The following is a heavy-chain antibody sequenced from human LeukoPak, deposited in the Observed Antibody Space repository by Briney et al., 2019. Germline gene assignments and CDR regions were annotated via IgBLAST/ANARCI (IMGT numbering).Heavy chain of an antibody. CDR1: GYTFTSYG. V-gene: IGHV1-18*01. CDR3: ARYVAVAGTGLVNYYYMDV. CDR2: ISAYNGNT. J-gene: IGHJ6*03. Sequence: GASVKVSCKASGYTFTSYGISWVRQTPGQGLEWMGWISAYNGNTNYAQKLQGRVIMTTDTSTSTAYMELRSLRSDDTAVYYCARYVAVAGTGLVNYYYMDVWGKGTTVTVSS. D-gene: IGHD6-19*01.